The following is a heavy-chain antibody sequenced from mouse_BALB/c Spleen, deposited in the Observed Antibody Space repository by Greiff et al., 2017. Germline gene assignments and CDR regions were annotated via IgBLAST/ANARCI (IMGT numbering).Heavy chain of an antibody. Sequence: EVQLVESGPSLVKPSQTLSLTCSVTGDSITSGYWNWIRKFPGNKLEYMGYISYSGSTYYNPSLKSRISITRDTSKNQYYLQLNSVTTEDTATYYCASGGYGSSYVLYAMDYWGQGTSVTVSS. J-gene: IGHJ4*01. D-gene: IGHD1-1*01. CDR3: ASGGYGSSYVLYAMDY. V-gene: IGHV3-8*02. CDR1: GDSITSGY. CDR2: ISYSGST.